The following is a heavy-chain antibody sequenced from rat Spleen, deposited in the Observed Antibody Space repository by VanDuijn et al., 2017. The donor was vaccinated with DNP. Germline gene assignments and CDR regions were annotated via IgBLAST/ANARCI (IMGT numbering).Heavy chain of an antibody. CDR1: GFSFRDYD. CDR3: TRGGTYYFDY. V-gene: IGHV5-27*01. CDR2: MSPTTRSS. D-gene: IGHD4-3*01. J-gene: IGHJ2*01. Sequence: EVQLVESGGGLVQPGRSLKLSCVASGFSFRDYDMAWVRQAPSKGLEWVACMSPTTRSSYYRDSVRGRFTVSRDDSTSTLYLPMDRLRSEDTATYYCTRGGTYYFDYWGQGVLVTVSS.